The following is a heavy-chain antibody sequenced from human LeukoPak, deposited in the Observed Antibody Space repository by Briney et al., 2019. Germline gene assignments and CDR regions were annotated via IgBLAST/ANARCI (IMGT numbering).Heavy chain of an antibody. CDR3: ALILEWPKSFDY. J-gene: IGHJ4*02. D-gene: IGHD3-3*01. CDR1: GYTFTSYY. CDR2: INPSGGST. Sequence: SVKVSCKASGYTFTSYYMHWVRQAPGQGLEWMGIINPSGGSTSYAQRFQGRVTMTRDTSTSTVYMELSSLRSEDTAVYYCALILEWPKSFDYWGQGTLVTVSS. V-gene: IGHV1-46*01.